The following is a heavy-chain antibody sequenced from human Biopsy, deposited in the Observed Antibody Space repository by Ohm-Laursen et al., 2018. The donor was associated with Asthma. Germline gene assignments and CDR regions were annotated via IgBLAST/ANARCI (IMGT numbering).Heavy chain of an antibody. D-gene: IGHD3-9*01. J-gene: IGHJ5*02. CDR3: AKAERYFDWYWFDP. CDR1: GFTFSSYG. CDR2: ISYDGSNK. Sequence: SSLRLSCTASGFTFSSYGMHWVRQAPGKGLEWVAVISYDGSNKYYADSVKGRFTISRDNSKNTLYLQMNSLRAEDTAVYYCAKAERYFDWYWFDPWGQGTLVTVSS. V-gene: IGHV3-30*18.